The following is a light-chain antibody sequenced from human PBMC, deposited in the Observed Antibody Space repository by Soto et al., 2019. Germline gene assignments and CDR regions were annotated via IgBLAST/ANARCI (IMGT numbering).Light chain of an antibody. CDR2: DAS. J-gene: IGKJ4*01. V-gene: IGKV3-11*01. CDR1: QSVSSY. Sequence: EIVLTQSPATLSLSPGERATLSCRASQSVSSYLAWYQQKPRQAPSLLIYDASNRATGIPARFSGSGSGTDFTLTISSLEPEDFAVYYCQQRSNWPPLTFGGGTKVEIK. CDR3: QQRSNWPPLT.